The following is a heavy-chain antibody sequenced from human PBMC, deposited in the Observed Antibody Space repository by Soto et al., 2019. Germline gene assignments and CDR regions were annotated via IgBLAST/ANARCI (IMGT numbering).Heavy chain of an antibody. V-gene: IGHV3-66*01. Sequence: EVQLVESGGGLVQPGGSLRLSCAASGFTVSSNYMSWVRQAPGKGLEWVSVIYSGGSTYYADSVKGRFTISRDNSKNTLYLQMNSLRAEDTAVYYCARDSIAPIREGYYYYMDVWGKGTTVTVSS. J-gene: IGHJ6*03. CDR1: GFTVSSNY. CDR3: ARDSIAPIREGYYYYMDV. CDR2: IYSGGST. D-gene: IGHD6-6*01.